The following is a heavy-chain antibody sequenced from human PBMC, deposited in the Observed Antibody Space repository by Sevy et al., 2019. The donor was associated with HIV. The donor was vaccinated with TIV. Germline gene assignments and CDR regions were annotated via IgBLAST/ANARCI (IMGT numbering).Heavy chain of an antibody. CDR1: GYSFTNFD. V-gene: IGHV1-8*01. D-gene: IGHD3-3*01. J-gene: IGHJ6*02. CDR2: MNPNNGNT. Sequence: ASLKVSCKAAGYSFTNFDINWVRQATGQGLEWMGWMNPNNGNTHYAQKFQGGVTMTRISSANTAYMELSSLTSEDTAIYYGSRARLDYEFWSGSYFSRAPWGYKYYAMDVWGQGTTVTVSS. CDR3: SRARLDYEFWSGSYFSRAPWGYKYYAMDV.